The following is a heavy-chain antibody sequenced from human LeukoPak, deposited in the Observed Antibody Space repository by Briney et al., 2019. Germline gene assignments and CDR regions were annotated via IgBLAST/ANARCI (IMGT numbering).Heavy chain of an antibody. CDR3: TTGGGYDAFDI. CDR1: GGSFSSRSYY. CDR2: IHTSGST. J-gene: IGHJ3*02. V-gene: IGHV4-61*02. D-gene: IGHD3-16*01. Sequence: SETLSLTCSASGGSFSSRSYYWSWIRQPAGKGLEWIGRIHTSGSTNYNPSLKSRVTISADTSKNQFFLKLSSVTAADPAVYYRTTGGGYDAFDIWGQGTMVTVSS.